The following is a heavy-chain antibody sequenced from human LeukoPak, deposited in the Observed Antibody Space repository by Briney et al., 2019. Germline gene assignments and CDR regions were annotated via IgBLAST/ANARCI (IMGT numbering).Heavy chain of an antibody. CDR1: GGSISSSY. CDR3: ARGGLRYFDF. Sequence: SETLSLTCTASGGSISSSYWSWIRQPPGKGLEWIGYIYYSGSTNYNPSLKSRVTISVDTSKNQFSLKLSSVTAADTAVYYCARGGLRYFDFWGQGTLVTVSS. J-gene: IGHJ4*02. CDR2: IYYSGST. V-gene: IGHV4-59*01. D-gene: IGHD3-9*01.